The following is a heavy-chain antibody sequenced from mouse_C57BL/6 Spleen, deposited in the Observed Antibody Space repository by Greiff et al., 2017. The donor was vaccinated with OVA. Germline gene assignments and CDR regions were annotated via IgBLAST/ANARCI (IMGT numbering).Heavy chain of an antibody. CDR2: IYPSDSET. V-gene: IGHV1-61*01. D-gene: IGHD5-5*01. CDR3: ARGLPFYAMDY. CDR1: GYTFTSYW. Sequence: QVQLQQPGAELVRPGSSVKLSCKASGYTFTSYWMDWVKQRPGQGLEWIGNIYPSDSETHYNQKFKDKATLTVDKSSSTAYMQLSSLTSEDSAVYYCARGLPFYAMDYWGQGTSVTVSS. J-gene: IGHJ4*01.